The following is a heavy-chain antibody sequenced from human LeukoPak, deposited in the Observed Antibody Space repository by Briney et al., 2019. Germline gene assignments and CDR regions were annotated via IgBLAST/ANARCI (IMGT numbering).Heavy chain of an antibody. J-gene: IGHJ4*02. V-gene: IGHV3-7*01. CDR2: IKEDGRKK. CDR3: ARDVAAAAVYYFDY. D-gene: IGHD6-13*01. Sequence: PGGSLRLSCGASGFTFDNYWMNWVRQAPGKGLEWVANIKEDGRKKNYVDSVKGRFTISRDNAKKSLYLEMNSLRAEDTAVYFCARDVAAAAVYYFDYWGQGTLVTVSS. CDR1: GFTFDNYW.